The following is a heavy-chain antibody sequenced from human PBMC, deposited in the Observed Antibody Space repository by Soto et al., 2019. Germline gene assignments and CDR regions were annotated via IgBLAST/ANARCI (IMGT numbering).Heavy chain of an antibody. CDR3: ARDSRYAFDI. Sequence: PSETLSLTCTVSGGSISSNSYYWGWTPQPPGKGLEWIGSIYYSGSTYYNPSLKSRVTISVDTSKNQFSLKLSSVTAADTAVYYCARDSRYAFDIWGQGTMVTVSS. CDR1: GGSISSNSYY. CDR2: IYYSGST. V-gene: IGHV4-39*07. J-gene: IGHJ3*02.